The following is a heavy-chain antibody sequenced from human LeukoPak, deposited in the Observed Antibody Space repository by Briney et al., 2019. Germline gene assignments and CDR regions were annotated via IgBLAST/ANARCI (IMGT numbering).Heavy chain of an antibody. CDR1: GGSFSGYY. CDR2: VNHSGST. V-gene: IGHV4-34*01. Sequence: SETLSLTCAVYGGSFSGYYWSWIRQPPGKGLEWIGEVNHSGSTNYNPSLKSRVTISVDTSKNQFSLKLSSVTAADTAVYYCARGGVTDPFYYYGMDVWGQGTTVTVSS. J-gene: IGHJ6*02. CDR3: ARGGVTDPFYYYGMDV.